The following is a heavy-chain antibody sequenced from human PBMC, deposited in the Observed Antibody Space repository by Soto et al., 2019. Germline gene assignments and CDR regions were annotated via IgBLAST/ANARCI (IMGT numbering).Heavy chain of an antibody. Sequence: PSETLSLTCTVSGGSIISSSYYWGWIRQPPGKGLEWIGSIYYSGSTYYNPSLKSRVTISVDTSKNQFSLKLSSVTAADTAVYYCARHLLHYDILTGHDYWGQGTLVTVSS. D-gene: IGHD3-9*01. CDR1: GGSIISSSYY. CDR3: ARHLLHYDILTGHDY. CDR2: IYYSGST. J-gene: IGHJ4*02. V-gene: IGHV4-39*01.